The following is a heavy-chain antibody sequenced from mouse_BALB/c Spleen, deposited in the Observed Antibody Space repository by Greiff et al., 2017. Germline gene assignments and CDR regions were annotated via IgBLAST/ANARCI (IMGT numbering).Heavy chain of an antibody. Sequence: EVQLQESGGGLVKPGGSLKLSCAASGFTFSSYAMSWVRQTPEKRLEWVATISSGGSYTYYPDSVKGRFTISRDNAKNTLYLQMSSLRSEDTAMYYCASLSSMDYWGQGTSVTVSS. CDR3: ASLSSMDY. CDR2: ISSGGSYT. D-gene: IGHD6-5*01. J-gene: IGHJ4*01. V-gene: IGHV5-9-3*01. CDR1: GFTFSSYA.